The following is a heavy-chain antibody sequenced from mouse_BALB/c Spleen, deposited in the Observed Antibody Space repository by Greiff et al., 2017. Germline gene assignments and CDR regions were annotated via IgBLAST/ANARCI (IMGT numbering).Heavy chain of an antibody. CDR3: ARGGTDYYAMDY. V-gene: IGHV5-6-5*01. J-gene: IGHJ4*01. Sequence: EVQRVESGGGLVKPGGSLKLSCAASGFTFSSYAMSWVRQTPEKRLEWVASISSGGSTYYPDSVKGRFTISRDNARTILYLRMSSLRSEDTAMYYCARGGTDYYAMDYWGQGTSVTVSS. D-gene: IGHD2-14*01. CDR1: GFTFSSYA. CDR2: ISSGGST.